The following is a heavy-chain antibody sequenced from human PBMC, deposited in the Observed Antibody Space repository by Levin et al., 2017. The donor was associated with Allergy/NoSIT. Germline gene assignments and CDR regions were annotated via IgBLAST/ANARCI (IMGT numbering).Heavy chain of an antibody. D-gene: IGHD5-24*01. CDR1: GGSTTSYF. CDR3: ARGRDGSRWVGPYYSDS. Sequence: SETLSLTCTVSGGSTTSYFWSWIRQPPGKGLEWIGYLSYGDSIKYNPSLESRVTISVDTSKFQFSLKMTSVTAADTAVYYCARGRDGSRWVGPYYSDSWGPGNLVIVSS. CDR2: LSYGDSI. J-gene: IGHJ4*02. V-gene: IGHV4-59*01.